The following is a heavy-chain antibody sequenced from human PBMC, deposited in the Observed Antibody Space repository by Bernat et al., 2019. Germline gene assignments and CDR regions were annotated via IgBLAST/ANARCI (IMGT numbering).Heavy chain of an antibody. V-gene: IGHV3-74*01. J-gene: IGHJ5*02. Sequence: QLVVSGGDLVQPGGSLRLSCAASGFTFNTYWMHWVRQAPGKGLVWISRISSDGSMTNYADSVKGRFTISRDNTKNTVYLQMNSLRAEDTAVYYCVNYGSGSYLAWGQGTLVSVSS. CDR3: VNYGSGSYLA. D-gene: IGHD3-10*01. CDR2: ISSDGSMT. CDR1: GFTFNTYW.